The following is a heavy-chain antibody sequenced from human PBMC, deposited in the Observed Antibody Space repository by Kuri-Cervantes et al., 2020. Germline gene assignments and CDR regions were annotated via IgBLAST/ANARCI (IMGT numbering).Heavy chain of an antibody. Sequence: LSLTCAASGFTFSSYAMSWVRQAPGKGLEWVSAISGSGGSTYYADSVKGRFTISRDNSKNTLYLQMNSLRAEDTAVYYCAREMATTVYYYYYGMDVWGQGTTVTVSS. V-gene: IGHV3-23*01. CDR3: AREMATTVYYYYYGMDV. CDR1: GFTFSSYA. D-gene: IGHD5-24*01. CDR2: ISGSGGST. J-gene: IGHJ6*02.